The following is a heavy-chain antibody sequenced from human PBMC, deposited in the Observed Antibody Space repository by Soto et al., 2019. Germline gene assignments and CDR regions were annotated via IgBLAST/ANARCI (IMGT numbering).Heavy chain of an antibody. V-gene: IGHV3-33*01. D-gene: IGHD2-15*01. J-gene: IGHJ4*02. CDR2: IWYDASKQ. CDR3: AAWAEGATEVH. CDR1: GFSFSVYG. Sequence: PVGSLRLSCEASGFSFSVYGMHWVRQAPGKGLEWVAVIWYDASKQVYAGSVEGRFTISRDNSKATLYLQMNSLRAEDTAVYYCAAWAEGATEVHWGQGTLVTVSS.